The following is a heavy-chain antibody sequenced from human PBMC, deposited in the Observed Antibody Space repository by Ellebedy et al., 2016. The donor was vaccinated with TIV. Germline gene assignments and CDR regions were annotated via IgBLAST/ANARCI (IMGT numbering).Heavy chain of an antibody. CDR2: VSHDGTKE. CDR1: GFASGDFA. V-gene: IGHV3-30-3*01. J-gene: IGHJ4*02. Sequence: GGSLRLSCAASGFASGDFAIHWVRQIPGKGLEWVGVVSHDGTKEHHIDSVEGRFTISRDNLKNTVFLQMTSLRLDDTAVYYCARDYSGWFDYWGQGTLVTVSS. D-gene: IGHD6-19*01. CDR3: ARDYSGWFDY.